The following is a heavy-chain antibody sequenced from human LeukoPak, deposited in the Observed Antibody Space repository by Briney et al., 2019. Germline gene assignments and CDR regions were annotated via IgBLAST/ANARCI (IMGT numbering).Heavy chain of an antibody. J-gene: IGHJ4*02. Sequence: PSETLSLTCAVYGGSFSGHYWTWIRQPPGKGLEWLGESTHRGSTNYNPSLKSRVTISVDTSKNQFSLKLTSVSAADTAVYYCARGRTGAAALDFWGPGNLVTVSS. D-gene: IGHD2-2*01. V-gene: IGHV4-34*01. CDR3: ARGRTGAAALDF. CDR1: GGSFSGHY. CDR2: STHRGST.